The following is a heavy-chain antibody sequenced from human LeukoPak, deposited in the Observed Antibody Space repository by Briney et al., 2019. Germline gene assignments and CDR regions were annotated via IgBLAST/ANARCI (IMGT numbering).Heavy chain of an antibody. CDR2: INPKNGGT. V-gene: IGHV1-2*02. Sequence: GASVKVSCKASGFTFTAYYMHWVRQAPGQGLEWMGWINPKNGGTTYAQNFQGRVTMTRDMSISTAYMEISSLRSDDTAVYYCARGGSGSYSGWFDPWGQGTLVTVSS. J-gene: IGHJ5*02. CDR1: GFTFTAYY. CDR3: ARGGSGSYSGWFDP. D-gene: IGHD3-10*01.